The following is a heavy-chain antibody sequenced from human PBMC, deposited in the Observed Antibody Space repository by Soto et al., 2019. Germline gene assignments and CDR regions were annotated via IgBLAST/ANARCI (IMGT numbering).Heavy chain of an antibody. Sequence: EATLRLSCAASGFTFSDYYMSWIRQATGKGLEWVSYISGSGSTIYYADSVKGRFTISRDNAKNSLYLQMNSLRGEDTAVYYCARDNTGMDVWGQGTTVTVSS. CDR1: GFTFSDYY. CDR2: ISGSGSTI. J-gene: IGHJ6*02. CDR3: ARDNTGMDV. V-gene: IGHV3-11*01.